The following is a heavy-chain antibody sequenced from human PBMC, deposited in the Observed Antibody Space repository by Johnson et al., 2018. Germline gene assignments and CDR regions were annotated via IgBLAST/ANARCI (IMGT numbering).Heavy chain of an antibody. D-gene: IGHD5-18*01. CDR2: IKEDGSEK. Sequence: VQLVESGGGLVQPGGSLRLSCAASGFTFSNYWMSWVRQAPGKGLEWVANIKEDGSEKYYVDSVKGRFTISRDNAKNSLYLQMNSLRAGDTAVYYCARALRGDRYGTGLDYYGMDVCGQGTTVPVS. V-gene: IGHV3-7*01. CDR1: GFTFSNYW. J-gene: IGHJ6*02. CDR3: ARALRGDRYGTGLDYYGMDV.